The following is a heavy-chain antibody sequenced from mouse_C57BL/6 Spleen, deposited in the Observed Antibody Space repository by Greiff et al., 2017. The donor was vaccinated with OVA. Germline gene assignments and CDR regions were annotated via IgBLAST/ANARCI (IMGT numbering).Heavy chain of an antibody. CDR3: ARAPWYGSSPYAMDY. CDR2: IHPNSGST. Sequence: VQLQQSGAELVKPGASVKLSCKASGYTFTSYWMHWVKQRPGQGLEWIGMIHPNSGSTNYNEKFKSKATLTVDKSSSTAYMQLSSLTSEDSAVYYCARAPWYGSSPYAMDYWGQGTSVTVSS. CDR1: GYTFTSYW. V-gene: IGHV1-64*01. J-gene: IGHJ4*01. D-gene: IGHD1-1*01.